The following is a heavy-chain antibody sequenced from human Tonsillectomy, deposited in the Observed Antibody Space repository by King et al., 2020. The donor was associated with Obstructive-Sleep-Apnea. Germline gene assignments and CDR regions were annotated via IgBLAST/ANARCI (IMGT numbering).Heavy chain of an antibody. Sequence: VQLVESGGGLVQPGGSLRLSCSASGFTFSSYAMSWFRQSPGKGREWVSAISGSGGSTYYADSVKGRFTISSDNSKNTLYLQMNSLRAEDTAVYYCAKDGRPYYFDYWGQGTLVTVSS. J-gene: IGHJ4*02. V-gene: IGHV3-23*04. CDR2: ISGSGGST. CDR1: GFTFSSYA. CDR3: AKDGRPYYFDY.